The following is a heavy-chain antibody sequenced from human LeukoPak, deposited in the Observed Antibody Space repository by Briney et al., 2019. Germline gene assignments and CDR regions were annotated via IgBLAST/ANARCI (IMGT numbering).Heavy chain of an antibody. CDR3: AIAFSGYYYDSSGLGDPDAFDI. D-gene: IGHD3-22*01. CDR2: MNPNSGNT. CDR1: GYTFASYG. Sequence: ASVKVSCKASGYTFASYGINWVRQATGQGLEWMGWMNPNSGNTGYAQKFQGRVTITRNTSISTAYMELSSLRSEDTAVYYCAIAFSGYYYDSSGLGDPDAFDIWGQGTMVTVSS. J-gene: IGHJ3*02. V-gene: IGHV1-8*03.